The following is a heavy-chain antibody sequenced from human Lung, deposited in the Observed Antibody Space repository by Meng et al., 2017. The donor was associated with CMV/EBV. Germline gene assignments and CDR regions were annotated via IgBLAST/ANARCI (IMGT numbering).Heavy chain of an antibody. J-gene: IGHJ6*02. CDR3: VASEEFYHFRSGWEWYYHYGMDV. Sequence: SXXVSCNASGDTFNNCVTSWVRQAPGQGLEWMGGIIPMRAVTNYAQKFQGRVTIIADTSTATVYMELSSLRSEDTAMYYCVASEEFYHFRSGWEWYYHYGMDVWGPGTTVTVSS. V-gene: IGHV1-69*10. CDR1: GDTFNNCV. D-gene: IGHD3-3*02. CDR2: IIPMRAVT.